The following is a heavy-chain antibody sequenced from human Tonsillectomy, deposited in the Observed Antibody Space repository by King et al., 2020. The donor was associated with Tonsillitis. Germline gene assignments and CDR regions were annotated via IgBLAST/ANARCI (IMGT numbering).Heavy chain of an antibody. CDR3: ARETSYDFWSGYPNWFP. V-gene: IGHV4-61*02. J-gene: IGHJ5*02. CDR2: IYTSGST. D-gene: IGHD3-3*01. Sequence: VQLQESGPGLVKPSQTQSLTCNVSGGSISSGSYYWSWIRQPAGKGLEWIGRIYTSGSTNYNPPLKRRVTMSVATAKNQFSLKLGSVTAADTAVYYCARETSYDFWSGYPNWFPLGPGNPGHRLL. CDR1: GGSISSGSYY.